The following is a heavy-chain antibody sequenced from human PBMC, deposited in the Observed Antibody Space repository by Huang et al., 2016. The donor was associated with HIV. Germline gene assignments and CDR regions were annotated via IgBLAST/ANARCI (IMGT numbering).Heavy chain of an antibody. CDR3: ARLPGSITMIRGVITDPY. CDR2: IYYSGST. CDR1: GGSIRSDHYY. D-gene: IGHD3-10*01. Sequence: QLQLQESGPGLVKPSETLSLTCTVSGGSIRSDHYYWGWIRQPPGKGLEWIWSIYYSGSTYYNPSRKSRVTIAVKTCRNQFSLKMRSVTAADTAVYYCARLPGSITMIRGVITDPYWGQGTLVTVSS. V-gene: IGHV4-39*01. J-gene: IGHJ4*02.